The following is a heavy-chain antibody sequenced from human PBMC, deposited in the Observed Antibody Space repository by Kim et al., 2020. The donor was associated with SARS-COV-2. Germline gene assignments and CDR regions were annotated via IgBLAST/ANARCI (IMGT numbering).Heavy chain of an antibody. D-gene: IGHD3-9*01. CDR3: TADPFYDILTGSSGWFDP. CDR2: IPSPPTGGTT. J-gene: IGHJ5*02. V-gene: IGHV3-15*01. Sequence: GGSLRLSCAASGFTFSDAWMSWVRQAPLQGLAWVCRIPSPPTGGTTYYAAPVKGRFTISRDDSKNTLYLQMNSLKTEDTAVYYCTADPFYDILTGSSGWFDPWGQGTLVTVSS. CDR1: GFTFSDAW.